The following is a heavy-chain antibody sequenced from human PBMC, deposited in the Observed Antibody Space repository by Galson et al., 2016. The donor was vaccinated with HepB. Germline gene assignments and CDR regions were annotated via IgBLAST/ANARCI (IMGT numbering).Heavy chain of an antibody. J-gene: IGHJ4*02. CDR1: GGSLSDYY. CDR3: ARVAYCRGGCGRSFDF. V-gene: IGHV4-34*01. CDR2: INHSGTT. D-gene: IGHD2-21*02. Sequence: ETLSLTCAVYGGSLSDYYWSWIRQPPGKGLEWIGEINHSGTTIYNPSLKSRVTISVDTSKKWLSLKLKSVTAADTAVYFCARVAYCRGGCGRSFDFWGQGILVTVSS.